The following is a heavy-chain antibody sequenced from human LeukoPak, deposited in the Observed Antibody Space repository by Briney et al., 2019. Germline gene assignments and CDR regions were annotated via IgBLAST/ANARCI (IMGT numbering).Heavy chain of an antibody. CDR3: ARCDGYGLVGI. Sequence: SETLSLTCSVSGVSISSGSNYWGWIRQPPGETLEWIGSIYSRGNSYYNPSLKSRVIILIDTAKNHFSLNLSSVTAADTAVYYCARCDGYGLVGIWGQGTMVTVSS. V-gene: IGHV4-39*07. D-gene: IGHD3-10*01. CDR1: GVSISSGSNY. J-gene: IGHJ3*02. CDR2: IYSRGNS.